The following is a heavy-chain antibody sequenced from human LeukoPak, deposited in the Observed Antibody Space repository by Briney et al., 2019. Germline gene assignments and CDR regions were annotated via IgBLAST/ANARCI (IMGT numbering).Heavy chain of an antibody. CDR3: AKGGYDRYFDY. Sequence: GGSLRLSCAASGFTFSSYGMHWVRQAPGKGLEWVAVISYDGSNKYYADSVKGRFTISRDNSKNTLYLQMNSLRAEDTAVYYCAKGGYDRYFDYWGQGTLVTVSS. J-gene: IGHJ4*02. D-gene: IGHD1-1*01. V-gene: IGHV3-30*18. CDR1: GFTFSSYG. CDR2: ISYDGSNK.